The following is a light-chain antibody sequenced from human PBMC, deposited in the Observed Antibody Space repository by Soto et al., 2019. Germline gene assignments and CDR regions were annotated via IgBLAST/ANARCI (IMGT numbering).Light chain of an antibody. CDR2: DVS. CDR1: SSDVGGYNY. CDR3: SSYTSSSTRV. V-gene: IGLV2-14*01. J-gene: IGLJ2*01. Sequence: QSALTQPASVSGSPGQSITISCTGTSSDVGGYNYVSWYQQHPGKAPKLMIYDVSNRPSGVSNRFSGSKSGNTASLTISGLQXEXEADYYCSSYTSSSTRVFGGGTKL.